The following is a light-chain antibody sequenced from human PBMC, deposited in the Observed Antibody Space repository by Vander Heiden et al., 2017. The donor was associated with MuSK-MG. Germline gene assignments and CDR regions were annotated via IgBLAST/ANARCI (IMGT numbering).Light chain of an antibody. J-gene: IGLJ2*01. V-gene: IGLV1-44*01. Sequence: QSVLTQPPSASATPGQGVTIPCSGSSSNIGSNTVSWYQQVPGTAPKLLVYRNTRRPSGVPDRFSGSRSGTSASLAISGLQSEDEADYYCVAWDDSLNGPGFGGGTKLNVL. CDR1: SSNIGSNT. CDR2: RNT. CDR3: VAWDDSLNGPG.